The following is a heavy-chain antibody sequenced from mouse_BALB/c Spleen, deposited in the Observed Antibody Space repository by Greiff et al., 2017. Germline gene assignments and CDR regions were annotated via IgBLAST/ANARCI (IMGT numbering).Heavy chain of an antibody. CDR2: ISSGGSYT. Sequence: EVQLQESGGGLVKPGGSLKLSCAASGFTFSSYTMSWVRQTPEKRLEWVATISSGGSYTYYPDSVKGRFTISRDNAKNTLYLQMSSLKSEDTAMYYCTRASYGNYAMDYWGQGTSVTVSS. CDR1: GFTFSSYT. J-gene: IGHJ4*01. D-gene: IGHD2-10*01. CDR3: TRASYGNYAMDY. V-gene: IGHV5-6-4*01.